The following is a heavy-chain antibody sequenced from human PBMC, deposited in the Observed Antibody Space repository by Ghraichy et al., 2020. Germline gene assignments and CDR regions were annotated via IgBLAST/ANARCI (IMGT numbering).Heavy chain of an antibody. D-gene: IGHD5/OR15-5a*01. V-gene: IGHV1-2*02. CDR3: AREKDLVSTYYGMDV. J-gene: IGHJ6*02. Sequence: ASVKVSCKASGYTFTGYYVHWVRQAPGQGLEWMGWISPNSGGTNYEQKFQGRVTMTRDTSISTVYMELSRLRADDTAVYYCAREKDLVSTYYGMDVWGQGTTVTVSS. CDR1: GYTFTGYY. CDR2: ISPNSGGT.